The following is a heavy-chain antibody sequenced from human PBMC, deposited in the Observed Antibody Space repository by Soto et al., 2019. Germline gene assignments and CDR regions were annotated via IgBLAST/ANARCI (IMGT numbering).Heavy chain of an antibody. J-gene: IGHJ6*02. V-gene: IGHV1-69*01. Sequence: QVQLVQSGAEVKKPGSSVKVSCKASGGTFSSYAISWVRQAPGQGLEWMGGIIPIFGTANYAQKFQGRVTITADESTSTGYMELSSLRSEDTAVYYCARDPVRNLVRGVSPYYYGMDVWGQGTTVTVSS. D-gene: IGHD3-10*01. CDR1: GGTFSSYA. CDR3: ARDPVRNLVRGVSPYYYGMDV. CDR2: IIPIFGTA.